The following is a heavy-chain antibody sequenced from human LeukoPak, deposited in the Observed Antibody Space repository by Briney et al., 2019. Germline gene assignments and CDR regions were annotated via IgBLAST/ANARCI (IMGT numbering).Heavy chain of an antibody. CDR2: INPNSGGT. J-gene: IGHJ4*02. CDR3: ARDRKRITIFGVEHRGSDY. CDR1: GYTFTGYY. D-gene: IGHD3-3*01. Sequence: ASVKVSCKASGYTFTGYYMHWVRQAPGQGLEWMGWINPNSGGTNYAQKFQGRVTMTRDTSISTAYMELSRLRSDDTAVYYCARDRKRITIFGVEHRGSDYWGQGTLVTVSS. V-gene: IGHV1-2*02.